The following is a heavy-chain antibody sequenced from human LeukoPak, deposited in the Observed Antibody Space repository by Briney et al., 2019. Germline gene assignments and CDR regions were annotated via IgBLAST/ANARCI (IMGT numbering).Heavy chain of an antibody. Sequence: KSSETLSLTCSVSGGSISSGGYYWSWVRQHPGKGLEWIGYIYHSGSTYYNPSLKSRVTISVDRSKNQFSLKLSSVTAADTAVYYCASSPTNKALQNKYYYYGMDVWGQGTTVTVSS. D-gene: IGHD2-8*01. CDR3: ASSPTNKALQNKYYYYGMDV. J-gene: IGHJ6*02. CDR2: IYHSGST. CDR1: GGSISSGGYY. V-gene: IGHV4-30-2*01.